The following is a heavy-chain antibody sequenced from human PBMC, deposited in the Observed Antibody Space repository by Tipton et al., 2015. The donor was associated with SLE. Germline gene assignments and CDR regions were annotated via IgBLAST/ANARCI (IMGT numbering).Heavy chain of an antibody. D-gene: IGHD4-11*01. CDR3: ARDYSIYWYFDL. CDR2: INHSGST. V-gene: IGHV4-34*01. CDR1: GGSFSGYY. J-gene: IGHJ2*01. Sequence: TLSLTCAVYGGSFSGYYWSWIRQPPGKGLEWIGEINHSGSTNYNPSLKSRVTISVDTSKNQFSLKVTSVTAADTAVYYCARDYSIYWYFDLWGRGTLVTVSS.